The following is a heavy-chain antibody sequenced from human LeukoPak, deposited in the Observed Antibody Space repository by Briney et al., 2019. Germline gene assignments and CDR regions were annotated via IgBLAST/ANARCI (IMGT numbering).Heavy chain of an antibody. Sequence: ASVKVSCKASGGTFSSYAISWVRQAPGQGLEWMGRIIPILGIANYAQKFQGRVTITADKSTSTAYMELSSLRSEDTAVYYCARAFVVDQVGATSGIDYWGQGTLVTFSS. D-gene: IGHD1-26*01. CDR1: GGTFSSYA. CDR3: ARAFVVDQVGATSGIDY. J-gene: IGHJ4*02. CDR2: IIPILGIA. V-gene: IGHV1-69*04.